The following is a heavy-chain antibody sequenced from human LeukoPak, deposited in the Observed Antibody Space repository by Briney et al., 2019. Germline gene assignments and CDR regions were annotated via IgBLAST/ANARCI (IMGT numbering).Heavy chain of an antibody. CDR2: IYPGDSDT. Sequence: GESLKISCKGFGYSFTSYWIGWVRQMPGEGLEWMGIIYPGDSDTRYSPSFQGQVTISADKSISTAYLQWSSLRSDDTAVYYCARARSIAVAGPCGYWGQGTLVTVSS. V-gene: IGHV5-51*01. D-gene: IGHD6-19*01. CDR3: ARARSIAVAGPCGY. J-gene: IGHJ4*02. CDR1: GYSFTSYW.